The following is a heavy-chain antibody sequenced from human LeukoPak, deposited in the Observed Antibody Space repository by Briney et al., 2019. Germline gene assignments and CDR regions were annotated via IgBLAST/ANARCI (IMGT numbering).Heavy chain of an antibody. D-gene: IGHD3-9*01. Sequence: PSQTLSLTCTVSGGSISSGSYYWSWIRQPAGKGLEWIGRIYTSGSTNYNPSLKSRVTISVGTSKNQFSLKLSSVTAADTAVYYCAREMRYFDWPLLDYWGQGTLVTVSS. CDR2: IYTSGST. CDR3: AREMRYFDWPLLDY. V-gene: IGHV4-61*02. J-gene: IGHJ4*02. CDR1: GGSISSGSYY.